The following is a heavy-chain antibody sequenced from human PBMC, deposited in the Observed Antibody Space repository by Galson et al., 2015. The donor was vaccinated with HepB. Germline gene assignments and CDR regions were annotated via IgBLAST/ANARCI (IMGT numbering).Heavy chain of an antibody. Sequence: SLRLSCAASGFTVSSNYMSWVRQAPGKGLEWVSVIYSGGSTYYADSVKGRITISRDNSKNTLYLQMNSLRAEDTAVYYCALAYLYYYGSRGLDSFDIWGQGTILTVSS. CDR3: ALAYLYYYGSRGLDSFDI. D-gene: IGHD3-22*01. J-gene: IGHJ3*02. CDR2: IYSGGST. V-gene: IGHV3-66*01. CDR1: GFTVSSNY.